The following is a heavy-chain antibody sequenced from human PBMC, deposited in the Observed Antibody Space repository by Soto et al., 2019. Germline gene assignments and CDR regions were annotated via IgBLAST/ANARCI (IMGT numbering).Heavy chain of an antibody. CDR1: GYAFTNYW. Sequence: PGESLKISCKASGYAFTNYWIGWVRQMPGKGLEWMGFIYPGDSDTRYSPSFQGQVTISADKSITTAYLQWSSLKASDTAKNYCATHTWIGFSADMDVWGQGTTVTASS. D-gene: IGHD3-3*01. CDR2: IYPGDSDT. V-gene: IGHV5-51*01. CDR3: ATHTWIGFSADMDV. J-gene: IGHJ6*02.